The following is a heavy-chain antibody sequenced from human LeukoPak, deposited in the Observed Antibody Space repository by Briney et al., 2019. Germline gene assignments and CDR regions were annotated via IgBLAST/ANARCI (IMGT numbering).Heavy chain of an antibody. CDR1: GGSISSSSYY. CDR3: VRGRGVKYDYDRIYYFDY. CDR2: IYYSGST. V-gene: IGHV4-39*07. Sequence: KPSETLSLTCTVSGGSISSSSYYWGWIRQPPGKGLEWIGSIYYSGSTYYNPSLKSRVTISVDTSKNQFSLKLSSVTAADTAVYYCVRGRGVKYDYDRIYYFDYWGQGTLVTVSS. D-gene: IGHD4-17*01. J-gene: IGHJ4*02.